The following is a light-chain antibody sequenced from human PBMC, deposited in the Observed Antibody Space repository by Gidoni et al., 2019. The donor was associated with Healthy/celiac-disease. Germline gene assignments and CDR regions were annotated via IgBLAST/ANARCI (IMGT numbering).Light chain of an antibody. V-gene: IGLV3-19*01. Sequence: SSELTQDPAVSVALGQTVRITCQGDSLRSYYASWYQQKPGQAPVLVIYGKNNRPSGIPDRFSGSSAGNTASVTITGAQAEDEAEYYCNSRDSSGNHLVFGGGTKLTVL. CDR1: SLRSYY. J-gene: IGLJ2*01. CDR2: GKN. CDR3: NSRDSSGNHLV.